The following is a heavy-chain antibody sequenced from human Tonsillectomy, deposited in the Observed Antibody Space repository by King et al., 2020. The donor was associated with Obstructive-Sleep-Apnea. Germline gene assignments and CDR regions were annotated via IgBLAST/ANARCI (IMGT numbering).Heavy chain of an antibody. J-gene: IGHJ3*01. V-gene: IGHV3-30-3*01. CDR2: ISYDGSNK. Sequence: VQLVESGGGVVQPGRSLRLSCAASGFTFSSYAMHWVRQAPGRGLEWVAVISYDGSNKNYADSVKGRFTISRDNSKNTLYLQMNSLRAEDTAVYYCARDGTKSANYYVEDWGQGTMVTVSS. CDR1: GFTFSSYA. CDR3: ARDGTKSANYYVED. D-gene: IGHD1-26*01.